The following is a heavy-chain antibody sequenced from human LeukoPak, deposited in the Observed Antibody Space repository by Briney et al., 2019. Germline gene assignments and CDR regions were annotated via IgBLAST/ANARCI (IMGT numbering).Heavy chain of an antibody. V-gene: IGHV3-30*18. Sequence: TGGSLRLSCAASGFTFSSYGMRWVRQAPGKGLEWVAVISYDGSNKYYADSVKGRFTISRDNSKNTLYLQMNSLRAEDTAVYYCAKGCSSTSCFDYWGQGTLVTVSS. D-gene: IGHD2-2*01. CDR2: ISYDGSNK. J-gene: IGHJ4*02. CDR3: AKGCSSTSCFDY. CDR1: GFTFSSYG.